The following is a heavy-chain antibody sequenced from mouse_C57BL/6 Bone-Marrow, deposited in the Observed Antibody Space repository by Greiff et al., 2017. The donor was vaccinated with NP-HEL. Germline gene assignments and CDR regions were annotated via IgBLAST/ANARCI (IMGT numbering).Heavy chain of an antibody. V-gene: IGHV1-81*01. J-gene: IGHJ4*01. CDR2: IYPRSGNT. D-gene: IGHD2-4*01. Sequence: QVQLQQSGAELARPGASVKLSCKASGYTFTSYGISWVKQRTGQGLEWIGEIYPRSGNTYYNEKFKGKATLTADKSSSTAYMELRSLTSEDSAVYFCAIWGLRPPYYYAMDYWGQGTSVTVSS. CDR1: GYTFTSYG. CDR3: AIWGLRPPYYYAMDY.